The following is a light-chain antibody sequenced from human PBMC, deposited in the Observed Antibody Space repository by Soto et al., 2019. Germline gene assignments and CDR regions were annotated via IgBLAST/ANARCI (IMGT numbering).Light chain of an antibody. V-gene: IGKV3-11*01. CDR3: QQRSNWPHT. Sequence: EIVLTQSPATLSLSPGERATLSCRASQSVSSYLAWYQQKPGQAPRLLIYDASNRATGIPARFSGSGSGTDFTLTLSSLEPEDFAAYYCQQRSNWPHTFGQGTKLEIK. CDR1: QSVSSY. CDR2: DAS. J-gene: IGKJ2*01.